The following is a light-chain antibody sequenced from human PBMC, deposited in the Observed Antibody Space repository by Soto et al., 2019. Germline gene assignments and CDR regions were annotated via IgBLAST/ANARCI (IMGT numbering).Light chain of an antibody. V-gene: IGLV2-11*01. CDR2: DVT. J-gene: IGLJ2*01. CDR1: SSDVGTYNY. CDR3: CSYAGSYTVI. Sequence: QSALTQPPSVSGSPGQSVTISCTGTSSDVGTYNYVSWYQQHPGKAPKLMIYDVTQRPSGVPDRFSGSKSGNTASLTISGLQADDEADYYCCSYAGSYTVIFGGGTKLTVL.